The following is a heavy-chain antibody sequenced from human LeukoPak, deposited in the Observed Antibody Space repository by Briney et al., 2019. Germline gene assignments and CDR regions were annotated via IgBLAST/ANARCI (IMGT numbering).Heavy chain of an antibody. CDR3: AGYYYDSSRGFDL. V-gene: IGHV3-20*04. CDR2: INWNSAWT. D-gene: IGHD3-22*01. J-gene: IGHJ5*02. Sequence: GGSLRLSCAASGFKFDDYGMSWVRQAPGKGLEWVCDINWNSAWTGYADSVKGRFTISRDNAKNSLYLQMNSLRAEDTALYYCAGYYYDSSRGFDLWGQGTLVTVSA. CDR1: GFKFDDYG.